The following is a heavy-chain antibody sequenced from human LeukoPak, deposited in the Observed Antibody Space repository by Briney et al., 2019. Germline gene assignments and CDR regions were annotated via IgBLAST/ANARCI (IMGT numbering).Heavy chain of an antibody. Sequence: GGSLRLSCAASGFTFSSYSMNWVRQAPGKGLEWVSSISSSSSYIYYADSVKGRFTISRDNAKNSLYLQMNSLRAEDTAVYYCARGPDSSSWYERYYYYYYMDVWGKGTTVTVSS. CDR1: GFTFSSYS. CDR3: ARGPDSSSWYERYYYYYYMDV. CDR2: ISSSSSYI. D-gene: IGHD6-13*01. J-gene: IGHJ6*03. V-gene: IGHV3-21*01.